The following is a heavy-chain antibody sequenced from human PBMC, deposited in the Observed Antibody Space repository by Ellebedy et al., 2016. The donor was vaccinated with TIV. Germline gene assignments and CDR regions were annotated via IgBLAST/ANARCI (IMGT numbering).Heavy chain of an antibody. V-gene: IGHV3-30*02. Sequence: GESLKISCAASGFTFSNYGMHWVRQAPGKGLEWVAFIRYDGSKKYYAESLKGRFTISRDNSRNTLYLQMNSLRAEDTALYYCAKDRATYCGGDCDQYYGMDVWGQGTTVTVSS. CDR1: GFTFSNYG. D-gene: IGHD2-21*02. CDR3: AKDRATYCGGDCDQYYGMDV. J-gene: IGHJ6*02. CDR2: IRYDGSKK.